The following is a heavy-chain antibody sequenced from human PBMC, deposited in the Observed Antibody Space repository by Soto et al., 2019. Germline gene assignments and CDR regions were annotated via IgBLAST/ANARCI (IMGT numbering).Heavy chain of an antibody. D-gene: IGHD5-18*01. CDR3: ALSVGYSYGPYYFDY. V-gene: IGHV1-18*04. J-gene: IGHJ4*02. CDR1: GYTFTSYG. CDR2: ISAYNGNT. Sequence: QVQLVQSGAEVKKPGASVKVSCKASGYTFTSYGISWVRQAPGQGLEWMGWISAYNGNTNYVQKFQGRVTMTTDRSTRTVYMELRRLRSDDTAMYYCALSVGYSYGPYYFDYWGQGTLVTVSS.